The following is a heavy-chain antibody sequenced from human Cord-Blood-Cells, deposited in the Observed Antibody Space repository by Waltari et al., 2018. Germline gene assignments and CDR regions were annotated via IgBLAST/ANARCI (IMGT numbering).Heavy chain of an antibody. V-gene: IGHV4-39*01. CDR3: ARHHGSGSYKEVWWFDP. Sequence: QLQLQESGPGLSKPSETLSLTCTGSGGSISSSSYYWGWIRQPPGKGLEWIGSIYYSGRTYYNPSLKRRVTISVDTSKNQFSLKLSSVTAADTAVYYCARHHGSGSYKEVWWFDPWGQGTLVTVSS. CDR1: GGSISSSSYY. D-gene: IGHD3-10*01. CDR2: IYYSGRT. J-gene: IGHJ5*02.